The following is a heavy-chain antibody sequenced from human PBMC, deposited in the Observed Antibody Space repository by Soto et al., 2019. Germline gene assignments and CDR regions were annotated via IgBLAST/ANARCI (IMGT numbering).Heavy chain of an antibody. V-gene: IGHV4-30-4*01. J-gene: IGHJ4*02. CDR1: GDSVSGGDSY. Sequence: QVQLQESGPGLVKPSQTLSLTCTVSGDSVSGGDSYWSWFRQPPGKALEGIGYTSFSGYTSYTPSLKSRVTISVDMSKSQFSLRLTSVTAADTAISYCVRGGNPYHYATSGPGTFDKWGQGTLVSVSS. CDR3: VRGGNPYHYATSGPGTFDK. D-gene: IGHD3-22*01. CDR2: TSFSGYT.